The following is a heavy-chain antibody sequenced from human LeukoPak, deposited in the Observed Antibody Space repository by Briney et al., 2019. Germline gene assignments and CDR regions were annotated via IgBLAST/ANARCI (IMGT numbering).Heavy chain of an antibody. Sequence: GGSLRLSCAASGFTFSSYGMHWVRQAPGEGLEWVAFIGRDGSTKYYADSVKGRFTISGDSSYHTAFLQMNSLRADDTAIYYCAKDGEWTLDIWGQGTMVTVSS. CDR2: IGRDGSTK. D-gene: IGHD3-3*01. CDR1: GFTFSSYG. V-gene: IGHV3-30*02. J-gene: IGHJ3*02. CDR3: AKDGEWTLDI.